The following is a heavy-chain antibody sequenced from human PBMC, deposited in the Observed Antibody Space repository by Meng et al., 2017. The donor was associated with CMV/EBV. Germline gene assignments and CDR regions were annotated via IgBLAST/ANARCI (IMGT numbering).Heavy chain of an antibody. CDR3: ARDIGGRRIAARPDY. CDR1: GGSISSSSYY. CDR2: IYYSGST. J-gene: IGHJ4*02. Sequence: GSLRLSCTVSGGSISSSSYYWGWIRQPPGKGLEWIGSIYYSGSTYYNPSLKSRVTISIDTSKNRFSLRLSSVTAADTAVYYCARDIGGRRIAARPDYWGQGTLVTVSS. D-gene: IGHD6-6*01. V-gene: IGHV4-39*07.